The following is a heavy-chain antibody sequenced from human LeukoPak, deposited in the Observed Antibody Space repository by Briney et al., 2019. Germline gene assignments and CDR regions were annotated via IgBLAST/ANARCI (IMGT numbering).Heavy chain of an antibody. Sequence: PGGSLRLSCAASGFTFSSYAMHWVRQAPGKGLEWVAVISYDGSNKYYADSVKGRFTISRDNSKNTLSLQMNSLRAEDTAVYYCARGMYNYVSWGQGTLVTVSS. CDR1: GFTFSSYA. CDR3: ARGMYNYVS. V-gene: IGHV3-30-3*01. CDR2: ISYDGSNK. J-gene: IGHJ5*02. D-gene: IGHD3-10*02.